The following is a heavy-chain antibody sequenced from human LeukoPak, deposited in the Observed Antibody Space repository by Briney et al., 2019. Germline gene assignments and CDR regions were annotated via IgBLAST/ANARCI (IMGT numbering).Heavy chain of an antibody. CDR3: GRDLTVTTSYQDY. D-gene: IGHD4-11*01. Sequence: GGSLRLSCAASGFTFSSYSMNWVCQAPGKGLEWVSSISSSSSYIYYADSVKGRFTISRDNAKNSLYLQMNSLRAEDTAVYYCGRDLTVTTSYQDYWGQGTLVTVSS. J-gene: IGHJ4*02. CDR1: GFTFSSYS. V-gene: IGHV3-21*01. CDR2: ISSSSSYI.